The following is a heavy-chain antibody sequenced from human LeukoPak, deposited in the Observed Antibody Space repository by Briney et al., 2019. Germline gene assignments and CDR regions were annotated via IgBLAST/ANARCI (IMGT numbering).Heavy chain of an antibody. CDR1: GFIFSGCA. J-gene: IGHJ4*02. CDR3: AKAPRGTYYFDY. V-gene: IGHV3-23*01. D-gene: IGHD3-16*01. Sequence: PGASLRLSCAASGFIFSGCAIHWVGQAPGEGLEWVSAISDSGGITYYADSVKGRFTISRDNSKNTLYLQIKSLRAEDTAVYYCAKAPRGTYYFDYWGQGTLVTVSS. CDR2: ISDSGGIT.